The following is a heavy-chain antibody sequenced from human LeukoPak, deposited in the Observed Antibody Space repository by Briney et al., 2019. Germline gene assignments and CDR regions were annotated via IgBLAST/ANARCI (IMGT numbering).Heavy chain of an antibody. D-gene: IGHD1-7*01. CDR1: GGSISSSSYY. Sequence: SETLSLTCTVSGGSISSSSYYWGWIRQPPGKGLEWIGSIYYSGSTYYNPSLKSRVTISVDTSKNQFSLKLSSVTAADTAVYYCARDADGTGTTDYRGQGTLVTVSS. V-gene: IGHV4-39*07. J-gene: IGHJ4*02. CDR3: ARDADGTGTTDY. CDR2: IYYSGST.